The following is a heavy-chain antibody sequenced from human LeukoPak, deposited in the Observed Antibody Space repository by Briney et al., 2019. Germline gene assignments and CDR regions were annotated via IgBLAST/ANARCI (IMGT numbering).Heavy chain of an antibody. CDR3: ARVTIPWAYYYYYGMDV. CDR2: ISYDGSNK. Sequence: GRSLRLSCAASGFTFSSYAMHWVRQAPGKGLEWVAVISYDGSNKYYADSVKGRFTISRDNSKNTLYLQMNSLRAEDTAVYYCARVTIPWAYYYYYGMDVRGQGTTVTVSS. D-gene: IGHD3-16*01. CDR1: GFTFSSYA. J-gene: IGHJ6*02. V-gene: IGHV3-30-3*01.